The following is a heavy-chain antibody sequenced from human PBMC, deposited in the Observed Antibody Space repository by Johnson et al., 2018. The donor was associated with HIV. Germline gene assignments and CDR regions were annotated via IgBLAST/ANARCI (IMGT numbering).Heavy chain of an antibody. CDR3: ARVGAIAAGGAFDI. J-gene: IGHJ3*02. CDR1: GFTFSSYG. V-gene: IGHV3-30*02. Sequence: QVQLVESGGGVVQPGGSLRLSCAASGFTFSSYGMHWVRQAPGKGLEWVAFIRYDGSNKYYADSVKGRFTISRDNSQNSLYLQMNGLRAEDTAIYYCARVGAIAAGGAFDIWGQGTMVTVSS. CDR2: IRYDGSNK. D-gene: IGHD6-13*01.